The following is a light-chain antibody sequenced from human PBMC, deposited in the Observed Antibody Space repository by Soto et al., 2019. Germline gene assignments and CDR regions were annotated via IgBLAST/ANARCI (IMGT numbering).Light chain of an antibody. J-gene: IGLJ2*01. CDR2: EAT. V-gene: IGLV2-8*01. CDR1: SSDVGGYNY. Sequence: QSALTQPPSASGSLGQSVTISCTGTSSDVGGYNYVSWHQQHPGKAPKVMIYEATKRPPGVPDRFSGSKSGNTASLPVSGLQAEDEADYYCSSFAGGGNPVLLGGGTKLTVL. CDR3: SSFAGGGNPVL.